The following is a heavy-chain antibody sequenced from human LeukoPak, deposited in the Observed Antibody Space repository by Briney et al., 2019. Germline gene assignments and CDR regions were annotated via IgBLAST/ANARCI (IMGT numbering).Heavy chain of an antibody. D-gene: IGHD3-9*01. CDR3: ARDQRIWYYDILTGYYSDAFDI. CDR2: IYTSGST. CDR1: GGSISSYY. V-gene: IGHV4-4*07. J-gene: IGHJ3*02. Sequence: SETLSLTCTVSGGSISSYYWSWIRQPAGKGLEWIGRIYTSGSTNYNPSLKSRVTMSVDTSKNQFSLKLSSVTAADTAVYYCARDQRIWYYDILTGYYSDAFDIWGQGTMVTVSS.